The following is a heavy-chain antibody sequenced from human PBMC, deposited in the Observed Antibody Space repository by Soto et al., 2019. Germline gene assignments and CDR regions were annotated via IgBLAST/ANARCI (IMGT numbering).Heavy chain of an antibody. V-gene: IGHV1-58*01. D-gene: IGHD1-26*01. CDR1: GFTFADSA. J-gene: IGHJ4*02. CDR2: IIVDSGNT. CDR3: ATANNTSPFDY. Sequence: PSVKVSCTASGFTFADSAVQWVRQARGQSLEWIGRIIVDSGNTKSAEKFTERVSMSWDMSTSTAFMELRSLSSDDTAVYYCATANNTSPFDYWGLGTLVTVSS.